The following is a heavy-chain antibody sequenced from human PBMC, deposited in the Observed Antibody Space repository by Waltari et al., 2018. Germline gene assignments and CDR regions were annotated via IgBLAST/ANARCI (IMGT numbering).Heavy chain of an antibody. CDR3: ARALTTPNDF. V-gene: IGHV3-21*03. CDR2: STDGSAFS. J-gene: IGHJ4*02. Sequence: EVQLVESGGGLVKPGGSLRLSCAASGFAITTFGLSWVRQAPGEGLEWVSSSTDGSAFSYNADSVKGRFTVSIDNAKNSLHLQMNNLRAEDTAVYYCARALTTPNDFWGQGTLVTVSS. D-gene: IGHD4-17*01. CDR1: GFAITTFG.